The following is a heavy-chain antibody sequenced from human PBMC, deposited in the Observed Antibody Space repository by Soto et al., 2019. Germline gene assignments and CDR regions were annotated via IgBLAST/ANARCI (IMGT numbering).Heavy chain of an antibody. V-gene: IGHV1-69*01. Sequence: QVLLVQSGAEVKKPGSSVKVSCKASGGTFSSYSINWVRQAPGQGLEWMGEIIPIFGTANYAQKFQGRVTITADESTSTAYMELSSLRSEDTAVYYCARDGGRHSGGFDYWGQGTLVTVSS. CDR1: GGTFSSYS. J-gene: IGHJ4*02. D-gene: IGHD1-26*01. CDR2: IIPIFGTA. CDR3: ARDGGRHSGGFDY.